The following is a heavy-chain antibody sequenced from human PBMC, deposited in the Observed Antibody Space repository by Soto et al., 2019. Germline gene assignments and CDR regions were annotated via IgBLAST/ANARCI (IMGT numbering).Heavy chain of an antibody. CDR2: IFYSGSTYYSGSP. J-gene: IGHJ4*02. V-gene: IGHV4-39*01. CDR3: ARVLLFGESN. D-gene: IGHD3-10*02. CDR1: GDSISSSTYY. Sequence: PSETLSLTCTVSGDSISSSTYYWGWIRQPPGKGLEWIGSIFYSGSTYYSGSPYYNPSLKSRVTMSVDTSKNQFSLRLSSVTAADTAVYYCARVLLFGESNWGQGTLVTVSS.